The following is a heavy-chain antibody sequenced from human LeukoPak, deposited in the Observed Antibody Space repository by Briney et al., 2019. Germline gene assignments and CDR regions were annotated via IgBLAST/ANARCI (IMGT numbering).Heavy chain of an antibody. J-gene: IGHJ4*02. V-gene: IGHV3-72*01. CDR2: IRNKANRYTT. CDR1: GFTFSDHY. CDR3: ASLKGLFDYFDY. D-gene: IGHD3-22*01. Sequence: GGSLRPSCAASGFTFSDHYMDWVRQAPRKGLEWVGRIRNKANRYTTEYAASVKGRFTISRDDSKNSLYVQMNSLKTEDTAVYYCASLKGLFDYFDYWGQGILVTVYS.